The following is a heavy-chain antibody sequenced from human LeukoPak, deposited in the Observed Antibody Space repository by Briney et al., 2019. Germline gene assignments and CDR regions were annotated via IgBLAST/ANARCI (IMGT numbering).Heavy chain of an antibody. V-gene: IGHV1-2*06. CDR3: ARGDDSSGPTPDY. CDR1: GYTFSGNY. J-gene: IGHJ4*02. Sequence: GASVKVSCKASGYTFSGNYMHWVRQAPGQGLEWMGRINPNSGGTNYAQKFQGRVTMTRDTSISTAYMELSRLRSDDTAVYYCARGDDSSGPTPDYWGQGTLVTVSS. CDR2: INPNSGGT. D-gene: IGHD3-22*01.